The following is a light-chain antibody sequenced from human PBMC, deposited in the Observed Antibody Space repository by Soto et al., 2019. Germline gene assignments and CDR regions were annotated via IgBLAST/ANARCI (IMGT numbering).Light chain of an antibody. CDR3: TAWDSSLSAVL. CDR2: GDS. V-gene: IGLV1-47*02. Sequence: QPVLTQPPSASGTTGQRVTITCSGSSSNIGSNYVYWYQQLAGTAPKLLIYGDSQRPSGVPDRFSGSKSGTSASLAISGLRSEDEADYYCTAWDSSLSAVLFGGGTQLTVL. CDR1: SSNIGSNY. J-gene: IGLJ3*02.